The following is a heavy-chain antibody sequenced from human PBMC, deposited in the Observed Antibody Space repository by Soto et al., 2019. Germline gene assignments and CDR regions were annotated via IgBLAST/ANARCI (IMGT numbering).Heavy chain of an antibody. CDR1: GYTFTGYY. V-gene: IGHV1-2*02. D-gene: IGHD2-8*01. Sequence: ASVKVSCKASGYTFTGYYMHWVRQAPGQGLEWMGWINPNSGGTNYAQKFQGRVTMTRDTSISTAYMELSRLRSDDTAVYYCAGLYCTNGVCGPRYYGMDVWGQGTTVTVS. CDR2: INPNSGGT. CDR3: AGLYCTNGVCGPRYYGMDV. J-gene: IGHJ6*02.